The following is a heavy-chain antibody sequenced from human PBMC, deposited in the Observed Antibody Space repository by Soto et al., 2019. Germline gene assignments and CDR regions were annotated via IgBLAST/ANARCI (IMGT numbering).Heavy chain of an antibody. CDR3: ARDSPRSGWHGYCYYGMDV. Sequence: KASETLSLTCAVSGGSISSSNWWSWVRQPPGKGLGWIGEIYHSGSTNYNPSLKSRVTISVDKSKNQFSLKLSSVTAADTAVYYCARDSPRSGWHGYCYYGMDVWGQGTTVTVSS. CDR2: IYHSGST. J-gene: IGHJ6*02. CDR1: GGSISSSNW. D-gene: IGHD6-19*01. V-gene: IGHV4-4*02.